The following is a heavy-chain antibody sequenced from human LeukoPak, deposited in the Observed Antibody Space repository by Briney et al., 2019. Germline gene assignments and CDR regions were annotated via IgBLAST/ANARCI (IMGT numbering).Heavy chain of an antibody. CDR2: IYYSGTT. V-gene: IGHV4-39*01. Sequence: SETLSLTCSVSGGSISSPNHDWAWIRQPPGQGLEWIGSIYYSGTTYYNLSPKSRVTLSVDTSQNQFSLKLSSVTAADTAIYFCARSLGANTWVGNWFDPWGQGTLVTVSP. CDR1: GGSISSPNHD. D-gene: IGHD3-10*01. CDR3: ARSLGANTWVGNWFDP. J-gene: IGHJ5*02.